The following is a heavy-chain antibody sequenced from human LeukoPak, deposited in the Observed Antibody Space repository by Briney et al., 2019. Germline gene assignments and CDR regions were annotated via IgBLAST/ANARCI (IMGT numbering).Heavy chain of an antibody. J-gene: IGHJ4*02. D-gene: IGHD3-10*01. CDR3: RSPDY. CDR2: ISDDGSSA. Sequence: GGSLRLSCAASGFTFRSYAMNWVRQAPGKGLDWVASISDDGSSAYYADSVKGRFTISRDNSKNTLFLQMNSLRAEDTAVYYCRSPDYWGQGTLVTASS. V-gene: IGHV3-30*04. CDR1: GFTFRSYA.